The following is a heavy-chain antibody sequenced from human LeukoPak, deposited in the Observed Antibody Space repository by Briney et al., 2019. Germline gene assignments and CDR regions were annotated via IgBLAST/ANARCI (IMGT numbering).Heavy chain of an antibody. J-gene: IGHJ4*02. CDR3: AKRGIVIRAVIIVGFHKEAYYFDY. CDR2: ISDSGGST. CDR1: GINLSNYG. V-gene: IGHV3-23*01. D-gene: IGHD3-10*01. Sequence: HPGGSLRLSCAVSGINLSNYGMNWVRQAPGKGLEWVAGISDSGGSTNYADSVKGRFTISRDNPKNTLYLQMNSLRAEDTAVYFCAKRGIVIRAVIIVGFHKEAYYFDYWGQGALVTVSS.